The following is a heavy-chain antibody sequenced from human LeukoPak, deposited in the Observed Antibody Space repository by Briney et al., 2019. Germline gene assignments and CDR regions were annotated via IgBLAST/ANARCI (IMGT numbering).Heavy chain of an antibody. CDR3: AKDRAAAGMGYFDY. V-gene: IGHV3-30*18. Sequence: GGSLRLSCAASGFTFSSYGMHWVRQAPGKGLEWVAVISYDGSNKYYADSVKGRFTISRDNSKNTLYLQMNSLRAEDTAVYYCAKDRAAAGMGYFDYWGQGTLVTVSS. CDR2: ISYDGSNK. J-gene: IGHJ4*02. D-gene: IGHD6-13*01. CDR1: GFTFSSYG.